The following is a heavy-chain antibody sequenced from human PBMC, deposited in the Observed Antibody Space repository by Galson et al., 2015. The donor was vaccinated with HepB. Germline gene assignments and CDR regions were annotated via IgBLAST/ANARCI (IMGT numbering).Heavy chain of an antibody. CDR1: GFTFSSYD. V-gene: IGHV3-30*04. CDR2: ISYDGSNK. CDR3: ARSRLVRGITSDY. Sequence: SLRLSCAASGFTFSSYDMHWVRQAPGKGLEWMAVISYDGSNKYYADSVKGRFTISRDNSKNTLYLQMNSLRAEETAVYYCARSRLVRGITSDYWGQGTLVTVSS. D-gene: IGHD3-10*01. J-gene: IGHJ4*02.